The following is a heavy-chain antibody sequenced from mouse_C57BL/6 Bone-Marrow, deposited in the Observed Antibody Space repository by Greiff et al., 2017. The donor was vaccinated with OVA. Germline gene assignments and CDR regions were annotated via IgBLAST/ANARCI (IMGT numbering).Heavy chain of an antibody. Sequence: EVKLMESGPGLVKPSQSLSLTCSVTGYSITSGYYWNWIRQFPGNKLEWMGYISYDGSNNYNPSLKNRISITRDTSKNQFFLKLNSVTTEDTATYYCSYSDYFDYWGQGTTLTVSS. CDR3: SYSDYFDY. V-gene: IGHV3-6*01. J-gene: IGHJ2*01. D-gene: IGHD2-10*01. CDR1: GYSITSGYY. CDR2: ISYDGSN.